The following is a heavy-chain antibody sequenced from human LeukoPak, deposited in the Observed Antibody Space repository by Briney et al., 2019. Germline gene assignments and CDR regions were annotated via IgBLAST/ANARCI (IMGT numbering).Heavy chain of an antibody. CDR2: INHNGST. CDR3: ASNAGSGSYRHFDY. V-gene: IGHV4-34*01. Sequence: PSETLSLTCAVYGGSFSGYYWSWIRQPPGKGLEWIGEINHNGSTNYNPSLKSRVTISVDTSKNQFSLKLSSVTAADTAVYYCASNAGSGSYRHFDYWGQGTLVTVSS. D-gene: IGHD3-10*01. CDR1: GGSFSGYY. J-gene: IGHJ4*02.